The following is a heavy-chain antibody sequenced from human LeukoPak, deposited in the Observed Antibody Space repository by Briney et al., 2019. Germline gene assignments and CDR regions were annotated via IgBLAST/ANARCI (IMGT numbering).Heavy chain of an antibody. Sequence: PSETLSLTCTVSGGSINNYYWSWIRQPPGKGLEWIGEINHSGSTNYNPSLKSRVTISVDTSKNQFSLKLSSVTAADTAVYYCARVFGVVPYKGPIDYWGQGTLVTVSS. D-gene: IGHD3-10*02. CDR3: ARVFGVVPYKGPIDY. V-gene: IGHV4-34*01. CDR1: GGSINNYY. CDR2: INHSGST. J-gene: IGHJ4*02.